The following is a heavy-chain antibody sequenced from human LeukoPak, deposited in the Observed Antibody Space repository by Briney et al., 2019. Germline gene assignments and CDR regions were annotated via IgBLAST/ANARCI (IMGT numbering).Heavy chain of an antibody. V-gene: IGHV1-18*01. D-gene: IGHD3-22*01. J-gene: IGHJ3*02. CDR3: ARTDSSGYSFDAFDI. CDR1: GYTFTSYG. CDR2: ISAYNGNT. Sequence: GASVKVSCKASGYTFTSYGISWVRQAPGQGLEWMGWISAYNGNTNYAQKLQGRVTMTTDTSTSTAYMELRSLRSDDTAVYYCARTDSSGYSFDAFDIWGQGTMVTVSS.